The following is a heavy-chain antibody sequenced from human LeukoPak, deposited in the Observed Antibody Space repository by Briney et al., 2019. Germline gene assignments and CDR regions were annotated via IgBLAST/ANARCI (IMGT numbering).Heavy chain of an antibody. Sequence: PSETLSLTCTVSGGSISSYYWSWIRQPPGKGLEWIGYIYYSGSTNYNPSLKSRVTISVDTPKNQFSLKLSSVTAADTAVYYCARSAATYYYDSSGYYPTFDYWGQGTLVTVSS. V-gene: IGHV4-59*08. CDR2: IYYSGST. J-gene: IGHJ4*02. CDR3: ARSAATYYYDSSGYYPTFDY. D-gene: IGHD3-22*01. CDR1: GGSISSYY.